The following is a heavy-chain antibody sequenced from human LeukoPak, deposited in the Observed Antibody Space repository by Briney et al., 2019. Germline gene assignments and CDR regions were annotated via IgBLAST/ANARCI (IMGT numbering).Heavy chain of an antibody. Sequence: GGSLRLSCAASGFTFSSYEMNWVRQAPGKGLGWVSYISSSGSTIYYADSVKGRFTVSRDNAKNSLYLQMNSLRAEDTAVYYCARRSPFGNSGGFDYWGQGTLVTVSS. J-gene: IGHJ4*02. V-gene: IGHV3-48*03. D-gene: IGHD4-23*01. CDR1: GFTFSSYE. CDR3: ARRSPFGNSGGFDY. CDR2: ISSSGSTI.